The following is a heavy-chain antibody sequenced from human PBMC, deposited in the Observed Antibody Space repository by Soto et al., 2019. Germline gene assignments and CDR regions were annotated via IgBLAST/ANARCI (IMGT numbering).Heavy chain of an antibody. D-gene: IGHD6-19*01. CDR3: ARGIAVAGRAYSYLDV. Sequence: ASVKVSCKASGYTFTSYAMHWVRQAPGQRLEWMGWINAGNGNTKYSQKFQGRVTITRDTSASTAYMELSSLRSEDTAVYYCARGIAVAGRAYSYLDVWGKGTTVTVSS. CDR1: GYTFTSYA. V-gene: IGHV1-3*01. CDR2: INAGNGNT. J-gene: IGHJ6*03.